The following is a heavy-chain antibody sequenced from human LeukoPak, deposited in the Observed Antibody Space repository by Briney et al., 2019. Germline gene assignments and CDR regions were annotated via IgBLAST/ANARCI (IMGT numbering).Heavy chain of an antibody. D-gene: IGHD1-26*01. J-gene: IGHJ4*02. V-gene: IGHV3-74*01. CDR1: GFTFSSYW. CDR3: ARDPSGSYYRSEYYFDY. Sequence: GGSLRLSCAASGFTFSSYWMHWVRQAPGKGLVWVSRINSDGSSTSYADSVKGRFTISGDNAKNTLYLQMNSLRAEDTAVYYCARDPSGSYYRSEYYFDYWGQGTLVTVSS. CDR2: INSDGSST.